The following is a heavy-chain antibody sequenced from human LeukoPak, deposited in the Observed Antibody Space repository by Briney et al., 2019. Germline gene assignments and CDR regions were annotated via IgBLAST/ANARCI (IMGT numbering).Heavy chain of an antibody. CDR3: ARDRGPHSSSPNSGAFDI. CDR1: GFTFSDYY. Sequence: GGSLRLSCAASGFTFSDYYMSWIRQAPGKGLEWVSYISSSGSTIYYADSMKGRFTISRDNAKNSLYLQMNSLRAEDTAVYYCARDRGPHSSSPNSGAFDIWGQGTMVTVSS. J-gene: IGHJ3*02. D-gene: IGHD6-6*01. CDR2: ISSSGSTI. V-gene: IGHV3-11*04.